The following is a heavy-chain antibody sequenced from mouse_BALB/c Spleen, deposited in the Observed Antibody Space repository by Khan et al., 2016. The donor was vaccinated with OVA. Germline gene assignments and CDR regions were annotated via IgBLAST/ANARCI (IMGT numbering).Heavy chain of an antibody. CDR1: GYSFTTYW. Sequence: QVQLKESGAELAQPSASVTLSCPTSGYSFTTYWMHWVKQRPGQGLEWIGYINPSTGYTEYNQRFKNQTTLTTDKSSSTEYIQLSRLTSEDSAVYNCTRRGRYGIVDKWGQGTQVTVSA. V-gene: IGHV1-7*01. CDR2: INPSTGYT. D-gene: IGHD2-1*01. CDR3: TRRGRYGIVDK. J-gene: IGHJ3*01.